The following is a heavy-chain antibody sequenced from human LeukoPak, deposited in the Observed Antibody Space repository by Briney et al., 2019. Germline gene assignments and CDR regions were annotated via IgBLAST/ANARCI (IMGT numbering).Heavy chain of an antibody. J-gene: IGHJ4*02. D-gene: IGHD4/OR15-4a*01. V-gene: IGHV3-53*01. CDR2: IYSDNT. Sequence: GGSLRLSCAASGFTFSSYGMTWVRQAPGKGLEWVSFIYSDNTHYSDSVKGRFTISRDNSKNTLYLQMNSLRAEDTAVYYCARRAGAYSHPYDYWGQGTLVTVSS. CDR3: ARRAGAYSHPYDY. CDR1: GFTFSSYG.